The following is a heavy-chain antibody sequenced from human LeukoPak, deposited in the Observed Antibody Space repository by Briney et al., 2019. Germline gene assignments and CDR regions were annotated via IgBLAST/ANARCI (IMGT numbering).Heavy chain of an antibody. V-gene: IGHV4-59*07. CDR2: IYYTGIT. J-gene: IGHJ4*02. Sequence: SDTLSLTCNVSGDSITSHYWNWIRQPPAKGLEWIGYIYYTGITKYNPSLTSRVSMSVDTSQNQFFLKMNSVTAADTGVYHCARSVDYFDNTGPHMMFDYWGQGSLVTVSS. D-gene: IGHD3-22*01. CDR3: ARSVDYFDNTGPHMMFDY. CDR1: GDSITSHY.